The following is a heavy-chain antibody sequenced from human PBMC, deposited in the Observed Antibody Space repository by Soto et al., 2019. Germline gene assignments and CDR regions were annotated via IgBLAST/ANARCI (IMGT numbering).Heavy chain of an antibody. CDR3: AREVRQQLVPRYFDY. V-gene: IGHV4-34*01. CDR2: INHSGST. D-gene: IGHD6-13*01. CDR1: GGSFSGYY. Sequence: QVQLQQWGAGLLKPSETLSLTCAVYGGSFSGYYWSWIRQPPGKGLEWIGEINHSGSTNYNPSLKSRVTISVDTSKNQFYLKLSSVTAADTAVYYCAREVRQQLVPRYFDYWGQGTLVTVSS. J-gene: IGHJ4*02.